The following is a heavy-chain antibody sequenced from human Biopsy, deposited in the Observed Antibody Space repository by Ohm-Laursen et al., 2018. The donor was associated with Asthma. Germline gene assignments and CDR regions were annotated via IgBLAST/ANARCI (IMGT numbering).Heavy chain of an antibody. CDR2: HDHEEGGT. V-gene: IGHV1-24*01. CDR3: ASDFPKDYVRYNFQF. CDR1: GYSLTDLS. D-gene: IGHD4-17*01. J-gene: IGHJ4*02. Sequence: ASVKASCKISGYSLTDLSMHWVRQAPGQGLEWMGGHDHEEGGTVNARRFQGRVTMTEDTSTDTAYMELSRLSSDDTAVYYCASDFPKDYVRYNFQFWGQGTLVTVSS.